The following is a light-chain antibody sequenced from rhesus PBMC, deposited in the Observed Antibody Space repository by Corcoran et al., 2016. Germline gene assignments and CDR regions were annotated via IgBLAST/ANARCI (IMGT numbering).Light chain of an antibody. CDR1: ENVNNY. J-gene: IGKJ2*01. CDR3: QHGYGTPYS. CDR2: KAS. V-gene: IGKV1-74*01. Sequence: DIQMTQSPSSLSASVGDRVTITCRASENVNNYLNWYQQKPGTAPTLLIYKASTCQSGVPSRFSGSGSGTDYTFTMSSLQPEYVATYYCQHGYGTPYSFGQGTKVEIK.